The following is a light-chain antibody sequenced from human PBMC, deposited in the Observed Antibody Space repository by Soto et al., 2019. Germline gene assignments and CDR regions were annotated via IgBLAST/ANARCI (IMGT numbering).Light chain of an antibody. V-gene: IGKV3-15*01. CDR3: HQSKNWPHT. CDR1: QSISSN. J-gene: IGKJ1*01. CDR2: HAS. Sequence: EIVMTQSPATLSVSPGERATLSCRASQSISSNLAWYQQKPGQAPRLLIYHASTRATGIPARFSGSGSRTEFTLTISSLQSEDFALYYCHQSKNWPHTFGQGTKVEI.